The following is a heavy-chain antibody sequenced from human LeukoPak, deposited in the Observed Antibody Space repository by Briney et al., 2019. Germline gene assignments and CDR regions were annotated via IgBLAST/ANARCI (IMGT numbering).Heavy chain of an antibody. CDR1: GFTFSSSW. D-gene: IGHD3-10*01. CDR3: ARGGRPDY. Sequence: GGSLRLSCATSGFTFSSSWMSWVRQAPGKGLECVANIKEDGREKYYVDSVKGRFTISRDNAKNSLYLQMRSLRAKDTAVYYCARGGRPDYWGQGTLVTVSS. CDR2: IKEDGREK. V-gene: IGHV3-7*01. J-gene: IGHJ4*02.